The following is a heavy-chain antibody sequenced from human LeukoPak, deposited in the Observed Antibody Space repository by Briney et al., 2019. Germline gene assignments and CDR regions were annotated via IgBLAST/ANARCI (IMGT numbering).Heavy chain of an antibody. Sequence: ASVKVSCKASGYIFTGYGFTWVRQAPGQGREWMGWISAYSDNANYAQNLQGRVTMTTDTSTSTAYMELRSLRSDDTAVYYCARTTAWARTKFDYWGQGTLVTVSP. J-gene: IGHJ4*02. V-gene: IGHV1-18*01. CDR2: ISAYSDNA. CDR1: GYIFTGYG. D-gene: IGHD1-14*01. CDR3: ARTTAWARTKFDY.